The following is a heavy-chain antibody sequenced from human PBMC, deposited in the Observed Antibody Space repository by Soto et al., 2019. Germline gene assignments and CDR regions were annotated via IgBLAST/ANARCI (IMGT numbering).Heavy chain of an antibody. CDR2: IKQDGSEK. Sequence: PGGSLRLSCAASGFTFSSYWMSWVRQAPGKGLEWVANIKQDGSEKYYADSVKGRFTISRDNAKNSLYLQMNSLRADDTAVYYCARTSGVNLYDSSGYYLDFWGQGTLVTVSS. J-gene: IGHJ4*02. CDR3: ARTSGVNLYDSSGYYLDF. D-gene: IGHD3-22*01. V-gene: IGHV3-7*03. CDR1: GFTFSSYW.